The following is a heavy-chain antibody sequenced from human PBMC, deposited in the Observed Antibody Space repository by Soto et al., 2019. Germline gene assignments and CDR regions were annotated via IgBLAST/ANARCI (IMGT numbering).Heavy chain of an antibody. CDR1: GYTFTSYY. J-gene: IGHJ6*02. Sequence: QVQLVQSGAEVKKPGASVKVSCKASGYTFTSYYMHWVRQAPGQGLEWMGIINPSGGSTSYAQKFQGRVTMTRDTSTSTVYMELSSLRSEDTAVYYCARSDHVVRNAYYYYGMDVWGQGTTVTVSS. D-gene: IGHD2-8*01. CDR3: ARSDHVVRNAYYYYGMDV. V-gene: IGHV1-46*01. CDR2: INPSGGST.